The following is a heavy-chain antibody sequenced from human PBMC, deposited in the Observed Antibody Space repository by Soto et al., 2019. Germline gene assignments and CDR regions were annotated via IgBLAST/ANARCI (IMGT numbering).Heavy chain of an antibody. CDR3: TRVRVSEAGWFDP. CDR2: IRSKAYGGTT. Sequence: GGSLRLSCTASGFTFGDYAMSWVRQAPGKGLEWVGFIRSKAYGGTTEYTASVKGRFTISRDDSKSIAYLQMNSLKTEDTAVYYCTRVRVSEAGWFDPWGQGTLVTVSS. D-gene: IGHD4-17*01. CDR1: GFTFGDYA. V-gene: IGHV3-49*04. J-gene: IGHJ5*02.